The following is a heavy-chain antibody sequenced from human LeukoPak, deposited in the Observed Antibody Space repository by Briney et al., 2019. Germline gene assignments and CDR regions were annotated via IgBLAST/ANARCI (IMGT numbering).Heavy chain of an antibody. Sequence: GGSLRLSCAASGFSLSSDAMSWGRDAPRKGRGRVWAICCSGGSTYYADSVKGRFTISRDNSKNTLYLQMNSLRAEDTGVYYCAKASTGYSSGWYDIDYWGQGTLVTVSS. CDR1: GFSLSSDA. V-gene: IGHV3-23*01. J-gene: IGHJ4*02. D-gene: IGHD6-19*01. CDR2: ICCSGGST. CDR3: AKASTGYSSGWYDIDY.